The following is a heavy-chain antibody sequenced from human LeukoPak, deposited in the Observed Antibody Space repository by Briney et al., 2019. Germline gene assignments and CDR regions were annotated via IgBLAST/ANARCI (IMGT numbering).Heavy chain of an antibody. CDR3: SADTEPRYGSRWPFDY. J-gene: IGHJ4*02. V-gene: IGHV3-15*01. CDR1: GFTVTNAL. D-gene: IGHD2-2*01. CDR2: IHSKIDGGTT. Sequence: PGGSLRLSCAASGFTVTNALMTWVRQAPGKGLEWVGRIHSKIDGGTTDYAAPVKGRFTISRDDSKNTLYLQMNSLKSDDTAVYFCSADTEPRYGSRWPFDYWGRGTLVTVSA.